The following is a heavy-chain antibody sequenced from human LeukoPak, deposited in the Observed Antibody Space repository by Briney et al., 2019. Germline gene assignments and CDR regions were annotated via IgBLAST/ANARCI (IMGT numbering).Heavy chain of an antibody. J-gene: IGHJ4*02. Sequence: ASVTVSFTSSGYTFTNYYMHWVRQAPRQRLEWMGIINPSSCSRGYAQKLQGRFTMTRDTSTTTVYMELSSLRSEDTAVYYCAKGLQYDIKTYYDYWGQGTLVTVSS. V-gene: IGHV1-46*01. CDR2: INPSSCSR. CDR3: AKGLQYDIKTYYDY. D-gene: IGHD3-22*01. CDR1: GYTFTNYY.